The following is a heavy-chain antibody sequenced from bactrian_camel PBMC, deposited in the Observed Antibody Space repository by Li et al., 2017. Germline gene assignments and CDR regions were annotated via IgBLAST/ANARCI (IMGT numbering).Heavy chain of an antibody. CDR1: GFTYSSIA. Sequence: VQLVESGGGSVTAGGSLRLSCAASGFTYSSIAWAWFRQAPGKEREGVALIDSDGSTYNAPSVKGRFTMSRDYAKNILYLQMNSLKPEDTATYYCAADPMSCPDALANRFRYSGQGTQVTVS. V-gene: IGHV3S55*01. CDR2: IDSDGST. D-gene: IGHD1*01. J-gene: IGHJ4*01.